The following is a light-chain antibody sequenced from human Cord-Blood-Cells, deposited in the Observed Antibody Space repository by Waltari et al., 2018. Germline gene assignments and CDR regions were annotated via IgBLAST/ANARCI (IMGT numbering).Light chain of an antibody. CDR2: EVS. CDR3: SSYAGSNNWV. CDR1: RSDVGGYNY. Sequence: QSALTQPPSASGPHGPSVTISCTGPRSDVGGYNYVSWYQQHPGKAPKLMIYEVSKRPSGVPDRFSGSKSGNTASLTVSGLQAEDDADYYCSSYAGSNNWVFGGGTKLTVL. V-gene: IGLV2-8*01. J-gene: IGLJ3*02.